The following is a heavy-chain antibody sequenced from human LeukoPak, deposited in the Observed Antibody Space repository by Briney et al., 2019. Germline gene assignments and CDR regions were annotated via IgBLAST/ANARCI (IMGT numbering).Heavy chain of an antibody. CDR1: GFTFSSYG. V-gene: IGHV3-30*02. CDR3: AKDLDYYGSGSFDP. CDR2: IRYDGSNK. J-gene: IGHJ5*02. D-gene: IGHD3-10*01. Sequence: PGGSLRLSCAASGFTFSSYGMHWVRQAPGKGLEWVAFIRYDGSNKYYADSVKGRFTISRDNSKNTLYLQMNSLRAEDTAVYYCAKDLDYYGSGSFDPWGQGTLVTVSS.